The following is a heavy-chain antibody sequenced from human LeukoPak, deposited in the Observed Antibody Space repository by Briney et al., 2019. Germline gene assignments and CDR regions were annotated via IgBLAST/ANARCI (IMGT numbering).Heavy chain of an antibody. CDR3: ALMGGHYYYYYMDV. J-gene: IGHJ6*03. Sequence: PGGSLRLSCAASGFTFSSYSMNWVRQAPGKGLEWVSSISSSSSYIYYADSVKGRFTISRDNAKNSLYLQMNSLRAEDTAVYYCALMGGHYYYYYMDVWGKGTTVTVSS. CDR1: GFTFSSYS. V-gene: IGHV3-21*01. CDR2: ISSSSSYI. D-gene: IGHD2-8*01.